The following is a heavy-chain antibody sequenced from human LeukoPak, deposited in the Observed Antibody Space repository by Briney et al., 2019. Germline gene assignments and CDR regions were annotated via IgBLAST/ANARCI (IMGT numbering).Heavy chain of an antibody. J-gene: IGHJ6*03. CDR3: AKTPTGTTWGGPPLDYCYMDV. CDR2: ISGSGDST. Sequence: GGSLRLSCAASGFTFSSYAMSWVRQAPGKGLEWVSAISGSGDSTYYADSVKGRFTISRDNSKNTLFLQMNSLRAEDTAVYYCAKTPTGTTWGGPPLDYCYMDVWGKGTTVTVSS. V-gene: IGHV3-23*01. CDR1: GFTFSSYA. D-gene: IGHD4-11*01.